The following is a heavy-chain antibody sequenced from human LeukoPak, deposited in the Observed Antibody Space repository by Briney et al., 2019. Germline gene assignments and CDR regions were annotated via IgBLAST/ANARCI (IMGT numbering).Heavy chain of an antibody. D-gene: IGHD5-24*01. J-gene: IGHJ3*02. CDR3: ARGVEMVNWRDAFDI. CDR1: GYTFTSYY. Sequence: VSVKVSCKASGYTFTSYYMHWVRQAPGQGLEWMGIINPSGGSTSYAQKFQGRVTVTRDTSTSTVYMELSSLRSEDTAVYYCARGVEMVNWRDAFDIWGQGTMVTVSS. V-gene: IGHV1-46*01. CDR2: INPSGGST.